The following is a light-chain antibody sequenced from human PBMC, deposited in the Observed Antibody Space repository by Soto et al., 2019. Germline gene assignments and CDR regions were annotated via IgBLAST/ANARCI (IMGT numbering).Light chain of an antibody. CDR3: SSYTSSSPYVV. CDR1: SSDVGGYNY. Sequence: QSVLTQPASVSGSPGQSITISCTGTSSDVGGYNYVSWYQQHPGKAPQLMIYDVSNRPSGVSNRFSGSKSGNTASLTISGLQAEDEADYYCSSYTSSSPYVVFGGGTKLTVL. CDR2: DVS. V-gene: IGLV2-14*01. J-gene: IGLJ2*01.